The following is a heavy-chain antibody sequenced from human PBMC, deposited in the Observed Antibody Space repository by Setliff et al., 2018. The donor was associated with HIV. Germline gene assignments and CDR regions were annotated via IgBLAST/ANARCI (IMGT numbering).Heavy chain of an antibody. CDR3: ASLGYGNPSWGY. Sequence: PGGSLRLSCEASGFRVTDTYMAWVRQAPGKGLEWVTLIYKAGKTYYADFVKGRFTISRDNSKNTLYLQMNSLRAEDTAVYYCASLGYGNPSWGYWGQGTLVTVSS. V-gene: IGHV3-66*02. D-gene: IGHD4-4*01. CDR1: GFRVTDTY. CDR2: IYKAGKT. J-gene: IGHJ4*02.